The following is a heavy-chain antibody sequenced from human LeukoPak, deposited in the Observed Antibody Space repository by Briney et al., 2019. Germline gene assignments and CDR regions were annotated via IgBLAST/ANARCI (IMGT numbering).Heavy chain of an antibody. CDR1: GFTFSSYS. CDR2: ISSSSTYI. J-gene: IGHJ6*04. Sequence: PGGSLRLSCAASGFTFSSYSVNWVRQAPGKGLEWVSSISSSSTYIYYADSVKGRFTISRDNAKNSLYLQMNSLRAEDTAVYYCARATPYYYALDVWGKGTTFTVSS. CDR3: ARATPYYYALDV. V-gene: IGHV3-21*01.